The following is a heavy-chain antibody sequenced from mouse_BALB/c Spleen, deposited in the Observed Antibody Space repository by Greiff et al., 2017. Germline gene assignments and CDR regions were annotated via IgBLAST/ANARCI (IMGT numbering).Heavy chain of an antibody. Sequence: EVMLVESGGGLVQPGGSRKLSCAASGFTFSSFGMHWVRQAPEKGLEWVAYISSGSSTIYYPDSVKGRFTISRDNAKNTLYLQMSSLKSEDTAMYYCASLYDGSTEAYWGQGTLVTVSA. CDR1: GFTFSSFG. D-gene: IGHD2-3*01. CDR2: ISSGSSTI. V-gene: IGHV5-17*03. J-gene: IGHJ3*01. CDR3: ASLYDGSTEAY.